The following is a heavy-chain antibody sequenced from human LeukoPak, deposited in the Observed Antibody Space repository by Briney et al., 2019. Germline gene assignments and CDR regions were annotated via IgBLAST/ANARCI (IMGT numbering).Heavy chain of an antibody. CDR3: ARDRTLATFDY. V-gene: IGHV1-2*02. J-gene: IGHJ4*02. D-gene: IGHD1-26*01. CDR2: INPNSGGT. CDR1: GYTFTGYY. Sequence: ASVKVSCKASGYTFTGYYMHWVRQAPGQGLEWMGWINPNSGGTNYAQKFQGRVTMTRDMSTSTVYMELSSLRSEDTAVYYCARDRTLATFDYWGQGTLVTVSS.